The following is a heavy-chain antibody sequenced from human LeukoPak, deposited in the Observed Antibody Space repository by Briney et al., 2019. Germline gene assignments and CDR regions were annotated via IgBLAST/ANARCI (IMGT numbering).Heavy chain of an antibody. CDR3: ARLRFLEWLPDY. CDR2: IYYSGST. J-gene: IGHJ4*02. V-gene: IGHV4-59*01. D-gene: IGHD3-3*01. CDR1: GGSISSYY. Sequence: PSETLSLTCTVSGGSISSYYWSWIRQPPGKGLEWIGYIYYSGSTNYNPSLKSRVTISVDTSKNQFSLKLSSVTAADTAVYYCARLRFLEWLPDYWGQGTLVTVSS.